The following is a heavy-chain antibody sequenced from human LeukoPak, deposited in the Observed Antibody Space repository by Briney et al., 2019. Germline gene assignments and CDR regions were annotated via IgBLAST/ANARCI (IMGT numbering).Heavy chain of an antibody. CDR3: ARLYSSSFPPYYYYYGMDV. Sequence: SETLSLTCAVYGGSFSGYYWSWIRQPPGKGLEWIGEINHSGSTNYNPSLKSRVTISVDTSKNQFPLKLSSVTAADTAVYYCARLYSSSFPPYYYYYGMDVWGQGTTVTVSS. V-gene: IGHV4-34*01. D-gene: IGHD6-6*01. CDR1: GGSFSGYY. CDR2: INHSGST. J-gene: IGHJ6*02.